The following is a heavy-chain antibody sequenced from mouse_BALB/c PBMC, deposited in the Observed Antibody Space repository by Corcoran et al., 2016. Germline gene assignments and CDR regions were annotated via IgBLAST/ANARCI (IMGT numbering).Heavy chain of an antibody. Sequence: QIQLVQSGPELKKPGETVKISCKASGYTFTNYGMNWVKQAPGKGLKWMGWINTYTGEPTYADDFKGRFAFSLETSASTAYLQINNLKNEDTSTYFCAITTVVDYWGQGTTLTVSS. CDR3: AITTVVDY. CDR2: INTYTGEP. D-gene: IGHD1-1*01. V-gene: IGHV9-3-1*01. J-gene: IGHJ2*01. CDR1: GYTFTNYG.